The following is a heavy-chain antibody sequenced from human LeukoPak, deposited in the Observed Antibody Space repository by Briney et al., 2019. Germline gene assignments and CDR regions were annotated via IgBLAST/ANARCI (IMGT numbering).Heavy chain of an antibody. J-gene: IGHJ4*02. D-gene: IGHD2-2*01. CDR3: AKVEASAGANCYALDY. V-gene: IGHV3-23*01. Sequence: LPGGPLRLSCTASGFTFSSYAMTWVRQAPDKGLEWVSALSGSDGSTYYADPVKGRFTISRDDSQNTLYLQMYSLSADDSAVYYCAKVEASAGANCYALDYWGQGSLVTVSS. CDR1: GFTFSSYA. CDR2: LSGSDGST.